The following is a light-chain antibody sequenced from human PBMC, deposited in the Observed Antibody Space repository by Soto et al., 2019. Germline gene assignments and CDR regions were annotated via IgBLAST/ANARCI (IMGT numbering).Light chain of an antibody. CDR1: SSDVGGYSY. V-gene: IGLV2-14*01. Sequence: QSALTQPASVSGSPGQSITISCTGTSSDVGGYSYVSWYQQHPGKAPKLMIYEVSNRPSGVSHRFSGSKSGNTASLTISGLQGEDAADYYCSSYPSSDMWVFGGGTKLTVL. CDR3: SSYPSSDMWV. J-gene: IGLJ3*02. CDR2: EVS.